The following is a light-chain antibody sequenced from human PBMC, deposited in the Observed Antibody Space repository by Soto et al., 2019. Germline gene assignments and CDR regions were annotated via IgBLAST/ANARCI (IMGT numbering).Light chain of an antibody. Sequence: QSALTQPASVSGSPGQSITISCTGTRSDVGAYNFVSWYQQFPGKAPKLMIYEVSNRPSGVSDRFSGSKSGNTASLIISGLQAEDEADYYCSSQTGSATMVFGGGTTLTVL. CDR2: EVS. J-gene: IGLJ2*01. CDR3: SSQTGSATMV. CDR1: RSDVGAYNF. V-gene: IGLV2-14*01.